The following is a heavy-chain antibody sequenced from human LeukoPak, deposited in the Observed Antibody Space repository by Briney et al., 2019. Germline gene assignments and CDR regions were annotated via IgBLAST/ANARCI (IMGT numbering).Heavy chain of an antibody. V-gene: IGHV4-34*01. Sequence: KPSETLSLTCAVYGGSFSGYYWSWVRQPPGKGLEWIGEINHSGSTNYNPSLKSRVTISVDTSKNQFSLKLSSVAAADTAVYYCARGGLDDYGDNWFDPWGQGTLVTVSS. J-gene: IGHJ5*02. D-gene: IGHD4-17*01. CDR3: ARGGLDDYGDNWFDP. CDR2: INHSGST. CDR1: GGSFSGYY.